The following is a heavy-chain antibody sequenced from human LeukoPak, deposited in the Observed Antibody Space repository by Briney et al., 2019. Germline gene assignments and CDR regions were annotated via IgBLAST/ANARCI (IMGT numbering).Heavy chain of an antibody. J-gene: IGHJ4*02. CDR1: GYSISSGYY. Sequence: SETLSLTCTVSGYSISSGYYWGWIRQPPGKGLEWIGSIYHSGSTYYNPSLKSRVTISVDTSKNQFSLKLSSVTAADTAVYYCARASGGHGLDYWGQGTLVTVSS. V-gene: IGHV4-38-2*02. CDR3: ARASGGHGLDY. CDR2: IYHSGST. D-gene: IGHD2-15*01.